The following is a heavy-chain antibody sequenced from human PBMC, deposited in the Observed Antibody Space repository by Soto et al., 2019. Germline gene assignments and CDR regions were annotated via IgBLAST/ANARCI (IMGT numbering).Heavy chain of an antibody. CDR2: ISYDGSNK. J-gene: IGHJ5*02. V-gene: IGHV3-30-3*01. D-gene: IGHD2-15*01. CDR1: GFTFSSYA. CDR3: ARDPRAIVVVVAATLLGWFDR. Sequence: QVQLVESGGGVVQPGRSLRLSCAASGFTFSSYAMHWVRQAPGKGLEWVAVISYDGSNKYYADSVKGRFTNSRDNSKNPLYLQMNSLRAEDTAVYYCARDPRAIVVVVAATLLGWFDRWGQGTLVTVSS.